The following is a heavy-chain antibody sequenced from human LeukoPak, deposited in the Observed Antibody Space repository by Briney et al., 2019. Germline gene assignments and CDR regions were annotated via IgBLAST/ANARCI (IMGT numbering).Heavy chain of an antibody. CDR3: ARELLNYHYSNYCDY. J-gene: IGHJ4*02. CDR1: GGTFSSYA. D-gene: IGHD4-11*01. V-gene: IGHV1-69*04. CDR2: IIPILGIA. Sequence: ASVKVSCKASGGTFSSYAISWVRQAPGQGLEWMGRIIPILGIANYAQKFQGRVTITADKSTSTAYMELSSLRSEDTAVYYCARELLNYHYSNYCDYWGQGTLVTVSS.